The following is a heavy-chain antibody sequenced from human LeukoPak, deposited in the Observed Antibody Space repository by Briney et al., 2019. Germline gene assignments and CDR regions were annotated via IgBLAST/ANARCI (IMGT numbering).Heavy chain of an antibody. CDR2: ISYDGSNK. J-gene: IGHJ4*02. CDR3: ASSTVTTSPVDY. Sequence: PGGSLRLSCAASGFTFSSYAMHWVRQALGKGLEWVAVISYDGSNKYYADSVKGRFTISRDNSKNTLYLQMNSLRAEDTAVYYCASSTVTTSPVDYWGRGTLVTVSS. D-gene: IGHD4-11*01. V-gene: IGHV3-30-3*01. CDR1: GFTFSSYA.